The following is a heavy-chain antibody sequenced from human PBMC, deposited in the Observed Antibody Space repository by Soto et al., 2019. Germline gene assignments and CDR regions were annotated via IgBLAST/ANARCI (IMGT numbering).Heavy chain of an antibody. CDR3: AKDWNWWLIVGATPVFDY. D-gene: IGHD1-26*01. CDR1: GFTFSSYG. J-gene: IGHJ4*02. CDR2: ISYDGSNK. Sequence: HPGGSLRLSCAASGFTFSSYGMHWVRQAPGKGLEWVAVISYDGSNKYYADSVKGRFTISRDNSKNTLYLQMNSLRAEDTAVYYCAKDWNWWLIVGATPVFDYWGQGTLVTVSS. V-gene: IGHV3-30*18.